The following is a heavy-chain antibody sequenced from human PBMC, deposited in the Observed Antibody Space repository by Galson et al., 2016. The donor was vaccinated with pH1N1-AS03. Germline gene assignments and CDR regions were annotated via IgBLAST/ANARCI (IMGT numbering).Heavy chain of an antibody. CDR2: FKSGGGDT. CDR3: ARDPDPNNIGWYYFDN. V-gene: IGHV3-74*01. Sequence: SLRLSCAASGFTFSNYWMHWVRQVPGRGLMWVSGFKSGGGDTRYADSVKGRFIISRDDAKNTLYLQMNSLRAEDTALYYCARDPDPNNIGWYYFDNWGQGILVTVSS. CDR1: GFTFSNYW. J-gene: IGHJ4*02. D-gene: IGHD6-19*01.